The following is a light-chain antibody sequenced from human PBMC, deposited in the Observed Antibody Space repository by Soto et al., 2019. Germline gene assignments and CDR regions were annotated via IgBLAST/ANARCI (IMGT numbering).Light chain of an antibody. CDR2: DVA. V-gene: IGLV2-11*01. CDR1: RSDVGGYKY. Sequence: QSALTQPRSVSGSPGQSVTISCTGSRSDVGGYKYVSWYQQSPGKAPKLIIYDVAKRPSGVPGRFSGSKSGNTASLTISGLQAEDEADYYCCSYGGGRTPLGFGGGTKVTVL. J-gene: IGLJ2*01. CDR3: CSYGGGRTPLG.